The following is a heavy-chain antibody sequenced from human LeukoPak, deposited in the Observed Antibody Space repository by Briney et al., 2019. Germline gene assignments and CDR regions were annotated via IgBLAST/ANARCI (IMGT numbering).Heavy chain of an antibody. CDR1: GFTFSSYA. Sequence: GGSLRLSCAASGFTFSSYAMSWVRQAPGKGLEWVSAISGSGGSTYYADSVKGRFTISRDNSKNTLYLQMNSLRAEDTAVYYCAKNPDSSSWYYTDYWGQGTLVTVSS. CDR3: AKNPDSSSWYYTDY. CDR2: ISGSGGST. V-gene: IGHV3-23*01. D-gene: IGHD6-13*01. J-gene: IGHJ4*02.